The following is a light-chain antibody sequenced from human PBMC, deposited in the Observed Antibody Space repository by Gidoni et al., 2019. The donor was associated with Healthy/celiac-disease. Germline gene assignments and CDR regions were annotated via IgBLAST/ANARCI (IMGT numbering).Light chain of an antibody. J-gene: IGLJ2*01. CDR1: STDVGGYNY. Sequence: QSALTQPRSVSGSPGQSVTLSCTGTSTDVGGYNYVSWYQQHPGKVPKLMIYDVSKRPSGVPDRFSGSKSGNTASLTISGIQAEDEADYYCCSYAGSYTLVFGGGTKLTVL. CDR3: CSYAGSYTLV. V-gene: IGLV2-11*01. CDR2: DVS.